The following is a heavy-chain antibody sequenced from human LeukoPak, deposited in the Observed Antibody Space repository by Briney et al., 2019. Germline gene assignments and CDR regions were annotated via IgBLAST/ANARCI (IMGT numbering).Heavy chain of an antibody. V-gene: IGHV3-48*04. CDR1: GFTLKNYG. CDR3: ARSFRRDGMDV. CDR2: IGSSGNTK. D-gene: IGHD3-10*01. J-gene: IGHJ6*02. Sequence: GGSLRLSCAASGFTLKNYGMSWVRQAPGKGLQWVSYIGSSGNTKYYEESVKGRFTNSRENVHTALYLQMNSLRVEDTAVYYCARSFRRDGMDVWGQGTTVTVSS.